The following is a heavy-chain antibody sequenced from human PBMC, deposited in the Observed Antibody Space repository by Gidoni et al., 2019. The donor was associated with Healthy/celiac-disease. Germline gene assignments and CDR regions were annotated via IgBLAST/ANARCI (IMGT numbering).Heavy chain of an antibody. CDR2: IKSKTDGGTT. Sequence: EVQLVESGGGLVKPGGSLRLSCAASGFTFSNAWLSWVRQAPGKGLEWVGRIKSKTDGGTTDYAAPVKGRFTISRDDSKNTLYLQMNSLKTEDTAVYYCTTTGLNMVRGVELRRDGFGSFDYWGQGTLVTVSS. CDR3: TTTGLNMVRGVELRRDGFGSFDY. V-gene: IGHV3-15*01. D-gene: IGHD3-10*01. J-gene: IGHJ4*02. CDR1: GFTFSNAW.